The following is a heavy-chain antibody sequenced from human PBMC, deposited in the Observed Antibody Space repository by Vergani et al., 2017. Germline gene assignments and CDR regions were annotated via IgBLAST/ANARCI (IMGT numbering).Heavy chain of an antibody. J-gene: IGHJ6*02. CDR2: IIPILGIA. Sequence: QVQLVQSGAEVKKPGSSVKVSCKASGGTFTSYGISWVRQAPGQGLEWMGRIIPILGIANYAQKFQGRVTITADKSTSTAYMELSSLRSEDTAVYYCARALVVGATNYYYGMDVWGQGTTVTVSS. V-gene: IGHV1-69*04. CDR3: ARALVVGATNYYYGMDV. CDR1: GGTFTSYG. D-gene: IGHD1-26*01.